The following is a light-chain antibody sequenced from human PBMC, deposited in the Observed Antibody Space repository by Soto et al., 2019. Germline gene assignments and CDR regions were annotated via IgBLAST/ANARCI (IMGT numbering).Light chain of an antibody. Sequence: EVVLTQSPATLSVSPGDRATLSCRASQYIGSAVAWYHQRSGQAPRLLIFDASIRVPTTPARFSGSVSGTEFTLTISSLESEAFAVYFCQQYGDRPRTFGQGTKVEIK. CDR2: DAS. CDR1: QYIGSA. CDR3: QQYGDRPRT. J-gene: IGKJ1*01. V-gene: IGKV3-15*01.